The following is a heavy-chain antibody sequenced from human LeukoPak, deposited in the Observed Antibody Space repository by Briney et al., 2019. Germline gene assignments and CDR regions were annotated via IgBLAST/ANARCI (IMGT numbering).Heavy chain of an antibody. D-gene: IGHD1-26*01. V-gene: IGHV4-61*08. J-gene: IGHJ1*01. CDR3: ASGWELGFQH. Sequence: SETLSLTCTVSGGSFNSGGHYWSWIRQPPGKGLEWIGYIYYSGSTNYNPSLKSRVSISVDTSKNQFSLKLSSVTAADTAVYYCASGWELGFQHWGQGTLVTVSS. CDR2: IYYSGST. CDR1: GGSFNSGGHY.